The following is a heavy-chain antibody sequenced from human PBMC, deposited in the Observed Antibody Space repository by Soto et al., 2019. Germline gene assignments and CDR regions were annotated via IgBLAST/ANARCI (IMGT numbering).Heavy chain of an antibody. V-gene: IGHV4-59*12. Sequence: SETLSLTCTVSGGSINPYYWSWIRQPPGKGLEWIGYIFYSGSTNYNPSLKSRVTISVDTSKNQLSLKLSSLTAADTAVYYCARDNIAAAGHNWFDPWGQGTLVTVSS. J-gene: IGHJ5*02. CDR3: ARDNIAAAGHNWFDP. D-gene: IGHD6-13*01. CDR2: IFYSGST. CDR1: GGSINPYY.